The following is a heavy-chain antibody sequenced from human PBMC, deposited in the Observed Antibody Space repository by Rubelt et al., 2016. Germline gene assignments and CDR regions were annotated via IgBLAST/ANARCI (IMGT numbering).Heavy chain of an antibody. J-gene: IGHJ6*02. CDR2: IYYSGST. D-gene: IGHD3-3*01. CDR1: GGSISSSSYY. V-gene: IGHV4-31*03. Sequence: QLQLQESGPGLVKPSETLSLTCTVSGGSISSSSYYWSWIRQHPGKGLEWIGYIYYSGSTYYNPSLKGRVTISVDTSKNQFSLKLSSVTAADTAVYYCARAGITIFGVVYYGMDVWGQGTTVTVSS. CDR3: ARAGITIFGVVYYGMDV.